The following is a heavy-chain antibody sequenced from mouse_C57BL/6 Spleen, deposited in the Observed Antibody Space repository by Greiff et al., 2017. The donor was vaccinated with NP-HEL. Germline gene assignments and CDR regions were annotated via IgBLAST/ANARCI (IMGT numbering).Heavy chain of an antibody. D-gene: IGHD4-1*01. CDR3: TVTGTHFDY. CDR2: IRLKSDNYAT. J-gene: IGHJ2*01. CDR1: GFTFSNYW. Sequence: EVKVEESGGGLVQPGGSMKLSCVASGFTFSNYWMNWVRQSPEKGLEWVAQIRLKSDNYATHYAESVKGRFTISRDDSKSSVYLQMNNLRAEDTGIYYCTVTGTHFDYWGQGTTLTVSS. V-gene: IGHV6-3*01.